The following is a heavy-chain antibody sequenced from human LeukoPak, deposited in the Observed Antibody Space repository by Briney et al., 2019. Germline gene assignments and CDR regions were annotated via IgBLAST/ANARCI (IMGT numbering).Heavy chain of an antibody. D-gene: IGHD5-18*01. J-gene: IGHJ4*02. V-gene: IGHV4-34*01. CDR2: INHSGST. Sequence: PSETLSLTCAVYGGSFSGYYWSWIRQPPGRGLEWIGEINHSGSTYYNPSLKSRVTISVDRSKNHFSLKLTSVTAADTAVYFCARAGYTYGLGYWGQGTPVTVSS. CDR3: ARAGYTYGLGY. CDR1: GGSFSGYY.